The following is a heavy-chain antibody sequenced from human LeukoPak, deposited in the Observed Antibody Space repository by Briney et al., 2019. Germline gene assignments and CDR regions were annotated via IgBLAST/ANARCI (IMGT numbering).Heavy chain of an antibody. J-gene: IGHJ4*02. Sequence: GRSLRLSCAASGFTFSNYWMHWVRQAPGKGLVWVSRINSEGSSTTYADSVKGRFTISRDNAKNTLYLQMNSQRADDTAVYYCARDRATTMFDYWAQGTLVTVSS. CDR3: ARDRATTMFDY. D-gene: IGHD5-24*01. V-gene: IGHV3-74*01. CDR2: INSEGSST. CDR1: GFTFSNYW.